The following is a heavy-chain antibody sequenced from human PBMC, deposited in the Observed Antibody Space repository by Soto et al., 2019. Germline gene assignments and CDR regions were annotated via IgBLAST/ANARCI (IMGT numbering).Heavy chain of an antibody. CDR2: ISAYNGNT. Sequence: ASVKVSCKASGYTFTSYGISWVRQAPGQGLEWMGWISAYNGNTNYAQKLQGRVTMTTDTSTSTAYMELRSLRSDDTAVYYCARDDGDYYDSSGSLDYWGQGTLVTVSS. J-gene: IGHJ4*02. D-gene: IGHD3-22*01. CDR3: ARDDGDYYDSSGSLDY. CDR1: GYTFTSYG. V-gene: IGHV1-18*01.